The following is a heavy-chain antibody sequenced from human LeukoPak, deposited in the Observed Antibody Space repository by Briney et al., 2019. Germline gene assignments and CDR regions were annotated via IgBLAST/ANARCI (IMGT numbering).Heavy chain of an antibody. V-gene: IGHV3-30-3*01. CDR1: GFIFSSYA. CDR3: AKDASNSWFDY. CDR2: ISYDGSDK. Sequence: PGGSLRLSCAASGFIFSSYAMHWVRQAPGKGLEWVAVISYDGSDKYYADSVKGRFTSSGDISKNTVYLQMNSLRADDTAVYYCAKDASNSWFDYWGQGTLVTVSS. D-gene: IGHD4-11*01. J-gene: IGHJ4*02.